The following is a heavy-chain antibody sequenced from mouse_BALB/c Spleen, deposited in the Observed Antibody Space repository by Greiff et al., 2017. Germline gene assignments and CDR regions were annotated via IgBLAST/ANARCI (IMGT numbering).Heavy chain of an antibody. Sequence: VKLVESGGDLVKPGGSLKLSCAASGFTFSSYGMSWVRQTPDKRLEWVATISSGGSYTYYPDSVKGRFTISRDNAKNTLYLQTSSLKSEDTAMYYCAIQGDSPFAYWGRGTLVTVSA. D-gene: IGHD2-13*01. CDR2: ISSGGSYT. CDR1: GFTFSSYG. V-gene: IGHV5-6*02. CDR3: AIQGDSPFAY. J-gene: IGHJ3*01.